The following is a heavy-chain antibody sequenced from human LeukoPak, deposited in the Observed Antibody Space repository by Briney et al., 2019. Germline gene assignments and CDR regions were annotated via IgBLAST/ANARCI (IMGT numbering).Heavy chain of an antibody. J-gene: IGHJ5*02. CDR3: ARDGIYDSSGYGGWFDP. Sequence: ASVKVSCKASGYTFTSYGISWVRQAPGQGLEWMGWISVYNGNTNYAQKLQGRVTMTTDTSTSTAYMELRSLRSDDTAVYYCARDGIYDSSGYGGWFDPWGQGTLVSVSS. CDR2: ISVYNGNT. V-gene: IGHV1-18*01. D-gene: IGHD3-22*01. CDR1: GYTFTSYG.